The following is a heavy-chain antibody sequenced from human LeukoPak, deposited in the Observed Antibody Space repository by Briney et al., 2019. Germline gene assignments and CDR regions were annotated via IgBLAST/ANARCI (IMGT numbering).Heavy chain of an antibody. D-gene: IGHD6-19*01. Sequence: PGGSLRLSCAASGFTFSSYSMNWVRQAPGKGLGWVSSISSSSSYIYYADSVKGRFTISRDNAKKSLYLQMNSLRAEDTAVYYCARDSSGWEGFDYWGQGTLVTVSS. CDR3: ARDSSGWEGFDY. CDR2: ISSSSSYI. V-gene: IGHV3-21*01. CDR1: GFTFSSYS. J-gene: IGHJ4*02.